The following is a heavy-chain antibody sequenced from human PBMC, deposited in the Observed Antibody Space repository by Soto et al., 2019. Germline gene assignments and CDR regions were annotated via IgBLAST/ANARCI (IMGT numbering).Heavy chain of an antibody. Sequence: SLRLSCAASGFTFRTYGMHWVRQAPGKGLEWVAFISDDGSQKYYGDSVKGRFTISRDNSKNTLSLRMISLRTEDTSVYYCAKEAPGGWHFFDTWGQGTLVTVS. CDR1: GFTFRTYG. CDR2: ISDDGSQK. V-gene: IGHV3-30*18. D-gene: IGHD6-19*01. CDR3: AKEAPGGWHFFDT. J-gene: IGHJ4*02.